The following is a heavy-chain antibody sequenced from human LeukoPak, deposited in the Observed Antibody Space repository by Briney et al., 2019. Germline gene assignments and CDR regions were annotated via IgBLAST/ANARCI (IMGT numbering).Heavy chain of an antibody. J-gene: IGHJ4*02. Sequence: SETLSLTCTVSGGSISSSSYYWGWIRQPPGKGLEWIGSIYYSGSTYYNPSLKSRVTISVDTSKNQFSLKLSSVTAADTAVYYCASRLVRGGDYWGQGTLVTVSS. CDR3: ASRLVRGGDY. V-gene: IGHV4-39*01. CDR2: IYYSGST. CDR1: GGSISSSSYY. D-gene: IGHD6-19*01.